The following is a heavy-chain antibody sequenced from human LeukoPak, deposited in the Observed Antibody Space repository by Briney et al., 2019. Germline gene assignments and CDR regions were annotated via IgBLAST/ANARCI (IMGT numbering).Heavy chain of an antibody. CDR1: GGSISSYY. D-gene: IGHD1-14*01. CDR3: ARDRKYYYHMDV. Sequence: NPSETLSLTCTVSGGSISSYYWGWIRQPPGKGLEWIGSIYHSGSTYYNLSLKSRVTISVDTSKNQFSLKLSSLTAADTAVYYCARDRKYYYHMDVWGKGTTVTVSS. CDR2: IYHSGST. J-gene: IGHJ6*03. V-gene: IGHV4-39*07.